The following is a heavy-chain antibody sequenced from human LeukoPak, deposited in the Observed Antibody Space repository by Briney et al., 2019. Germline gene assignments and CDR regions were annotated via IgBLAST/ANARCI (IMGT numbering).Heavy chain of an antibody. D-gene: IGHD3-10*01. Sequence: GASVKVSCKASGGTFSSYAISWVRQAPGQGLEWMGGIIPIFGTANYAQKFQGRVTITADESTSTAYMELSSLRSEDTAVYYCARSNVWFGELKYFTSSVLAQGHFDYWGQGTLVAVSS. V-gene: IGHV1-69*01. CDR1: GGTFSSYA. CDR2: IIPIFGTA. J-gene: IGHJ4*02. CDR3: ARSNVWFGELKYFTSSVLAQGHFDY.